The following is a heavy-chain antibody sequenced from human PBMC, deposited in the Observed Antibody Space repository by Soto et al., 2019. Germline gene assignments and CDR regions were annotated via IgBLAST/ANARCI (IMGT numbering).Heavy chain of an antibody. CDR1: GYSFTSYW. J-gene: IGHJ4*02. V-gene: IGHV5-51*01. CDR2: IYPGDSDT. D-gene: IGHD3-22*01. Sequence: GESLKISCNGSGYSFTSYWIGWVRQMPGKGLEWMGIIYPGDSDTRYSPSFQGQVTISADKSISTAYLQWSSLKASDTAMYYCARAGVYDSSGYYYKVFDYWGQGTLVTVSS. CDR3: ARAGVYDSSGYYYKVFDY.